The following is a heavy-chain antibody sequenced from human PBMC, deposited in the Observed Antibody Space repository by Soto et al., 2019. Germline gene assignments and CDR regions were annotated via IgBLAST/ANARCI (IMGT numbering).Heavy chain of an antibody. V-gene: IGHV5-51*01. CDR3: AASIFYYGMDV. CDR1: DYTFTSFW. CDR2: IYPGDSDT. J-gene: IGHJ6*02. Sequence: GESLKISCQTSDYTFTSFWIGWVRQMPGKGLEWMGIIYPGDSDTKYNPSFQGQVTISADKSITTTYLQWSSLEASDTAIYYCAASIFYYGMDVWGQGTTVTVSS.